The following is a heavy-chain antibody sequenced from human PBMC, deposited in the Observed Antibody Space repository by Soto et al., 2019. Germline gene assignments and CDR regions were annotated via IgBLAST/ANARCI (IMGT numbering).Heavy chain of an antibody. CDR1: GYTFLGYY. V-gene: IGHV1-2*02. D-gene: IGHD6-13*01. J-gene: IGHJ4*02. CDR3: ARVMAYEQQLVPFDY. Sequence: QVQLVQSGAEVKKPGASVKVSCKTSGYTFLGYYLNWVRQAPGRGLEWMGWVNPHTGGTHYAQKFEGRGTMTRDTSTYTAYMELSGLKFDDTVTYLCARVMAYEQQLVPFDYWGQGTLVTVSS. CDR2: VNPHTGGT.